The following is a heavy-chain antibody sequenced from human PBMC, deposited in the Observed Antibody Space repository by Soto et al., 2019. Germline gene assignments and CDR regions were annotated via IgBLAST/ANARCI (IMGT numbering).Heavy chain of an antibody. CDR1: GGSISSYY. CDR3: ARETAVAGPFDY. V-gene: IGHV4-30-4*01. J-gene: IGHJ4*02. Sequence: SETLSLTCTVSGGSISSYYWSWIRQPPGKGLEWIGYIYYSGSTYYNPSLKSRVTISVDTSKNQFSLKLSSVTAADTAVYYCARETAVAGPFDYWGQGTLVTVSS. D-gene: IGHD6-19*01. CDR2: IYYSGST.